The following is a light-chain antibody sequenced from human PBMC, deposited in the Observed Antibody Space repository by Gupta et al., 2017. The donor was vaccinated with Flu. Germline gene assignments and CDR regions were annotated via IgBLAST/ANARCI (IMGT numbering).Light chain of an antibody. CDR2: KAS. CDR1: QRLSSW. V-gene: IGKV1-5*03. Sequence: IQMIQSPSTWSAYVGDRVTITCRASQRLSSWLAWYQQKPGKAPNLLIYKASNLESGVPSRFSGSGSGTEFTLTISSLQPDDFATYYCQQYASYSLTFGRGTKVEI. J-gene: IGKJ4*01. CDR3: QQYASYSLT.